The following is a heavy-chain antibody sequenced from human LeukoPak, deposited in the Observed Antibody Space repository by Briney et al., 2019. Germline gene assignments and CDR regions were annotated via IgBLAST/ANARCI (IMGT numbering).Heavy chain of an antibody. Sequence: SDTLSLTCAVYGGSVSGYYRSWIRQPPPKGLEWIEEINHSGCTNYNPPLKHRVTISVDTSKHQFSLKVSSVTAADTAVYYCVRAPGSCRGGLCYRHFDNWGQGTLVTVSS. CDR1: GGSVSGYY. J-gene: IGHJ4*02. D-gene: IGHD2-15*01. CDR2: INHSGCT. V-gene: IGHV4-34*01. CDR3: VRAPGSCRGGLCYRHFDN.